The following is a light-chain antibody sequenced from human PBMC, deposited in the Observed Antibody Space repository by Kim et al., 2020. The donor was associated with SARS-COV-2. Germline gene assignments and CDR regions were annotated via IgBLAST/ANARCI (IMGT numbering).Light chain of an antibody. CDR3: QQYNIWPPDS. CDR2: ATS. CDR1: QSGSIS. V-gene: IGKV3-15*01. J-gene: IGKJ2*03. Sequence: SRRESATLTCRVSQSGSISVTWNTHTRGQAIRLLIYATSSRAAGVPARFSGSGSGTDFTLTISSLQSEDSAVYYCQQYNIWPPDSFGQGTKVGIK.